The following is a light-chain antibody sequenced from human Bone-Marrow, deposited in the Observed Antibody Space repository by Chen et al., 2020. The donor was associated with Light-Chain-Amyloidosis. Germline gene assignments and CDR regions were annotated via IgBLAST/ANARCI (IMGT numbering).Light chain of an antibody. CDR2: GAS. CDR1: QSVSSN. Sequence: EIVMTQSPATLSVSPGERATLSCRASQSVSSNLAWYQHKPGQAPRLLIYGASTRATGIPARFSGSGSGTEFALTISSLQSEDFAVYYGQQANTWPPWTFGQGTKVEI. CDR3: QQANTWPPWT. J-gene: IGKJ1*01. V-gene: IGKV3-15*01.